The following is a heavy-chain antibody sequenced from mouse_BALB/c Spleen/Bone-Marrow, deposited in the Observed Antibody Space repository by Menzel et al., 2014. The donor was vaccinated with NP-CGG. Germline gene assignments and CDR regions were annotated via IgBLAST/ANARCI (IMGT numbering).Heavy chain of an antibody. D-gene: IGHD2-1*01. CDR3: ARCRGGYGIIKRGYAMRY. CDR1: GFTFSSFG. V-gene: IGHV5-17*02. J-gene: IGHJ4*01. CDR2: ISSGSSTI. Sequence: EVQGEESGGGLVQRGGSRILSCAAYGFTFSSFGMHWVRQAPEKGLELVAYISSGSSTIYYADTVKGRFTISRDNPKNPMYLQMTSLRTEDAAMYYCARCRGGYGIIKRGYAMRYWDEGTSVTVSS.